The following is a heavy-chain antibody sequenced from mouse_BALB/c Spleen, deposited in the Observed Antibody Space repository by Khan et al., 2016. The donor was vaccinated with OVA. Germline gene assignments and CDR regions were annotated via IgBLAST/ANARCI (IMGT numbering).Heavy chain of an antibody. CDR2: IHPSNGYT. V-gene: IGHV1-4*01. CDR3: VRDEADHRNDGWFTD. D-gene: IGHD2-14*01. CDR1: GYTFTSYT. Sequence: QVLLKESGAELARPGASVKMSCKSSGYTFTSYTIHWIKERPGQGLEWIGYIHPSNGYTNYNQKFKDKATLITGKSSTTAYLQLSSLTSDDSAVNNRVRDEADHRNDGWFTDWGQGTLVTVSA. J-gene: IGHJ3*01.